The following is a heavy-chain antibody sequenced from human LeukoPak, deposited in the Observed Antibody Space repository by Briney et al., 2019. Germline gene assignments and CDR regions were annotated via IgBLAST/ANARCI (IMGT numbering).Heavy chain of an antibody. CDR2: IGSGSVDK. V-gene: IGHV3-23*01. J-gene: IGHJ5*01. CDR1: GFSFNIYA. D-gene: IGHD6-25*01. CDR3: AKRVPLAALDS. Sequence: GGSLRLSCAASGFSFNIYAMGWVRQAPGKGLEWVSVIGSGSVDKHYADTVRGRFDISRDNSKNRLFLQMNSLRVEDSGVYYCAKRVPLAALDSWGQGTLVTVSS.